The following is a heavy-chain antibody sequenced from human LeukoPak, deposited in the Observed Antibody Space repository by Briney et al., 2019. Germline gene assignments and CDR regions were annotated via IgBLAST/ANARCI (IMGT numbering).Heavy chain of an antibody. CDR2: IRQDGSAK. Sequence: GGSLRLSCAASGFTFSSYAMHWVRQAPGKGLEWVASIRQDGSAKYYLDSVKGRFTISRDNAKNSLYLQMNSLRAEDTAVYSCTRDRQGPKLYEMHVWGQGTTVTVSS. D-gene: IGHD3-10*01. CDR3: TRDRQGPKLYEMHV. V-gene: IGHV3-7*01. CDR1: GFTFSSYA. J-gene: IGHJ6*02.